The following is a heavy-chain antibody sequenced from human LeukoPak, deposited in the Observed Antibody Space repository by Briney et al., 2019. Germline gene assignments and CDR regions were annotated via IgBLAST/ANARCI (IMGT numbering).Heavy chain of an antibody. V-gene: IGHV3-30-3*02. CDR2: ISYDGSNK. D-gene: IGHD2-8*01. CDR3: AKKVPYDRFDH. J-gene: IGHJ4*02. Sequence: PGGSLRLSCAASGFTFSSYAMHWVRQAPGKGLEWVAVISYDGSNKYYADSVKGRFTISRDNSKNTLYLQMNSLRGEDTAVYYCAKKVPYDRFDHWGQGTLVTVSS. CDR1: GFTFSSYA.